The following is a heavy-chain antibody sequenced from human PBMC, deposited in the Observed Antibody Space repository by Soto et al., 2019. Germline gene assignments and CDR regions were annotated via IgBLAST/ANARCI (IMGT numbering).Heavy chain of an antibody. CDR3: ARDALYSGYDLGFFDY. CDR2: IKQDGSEK. CDR1: GFTISSYW. V-gene: IGHV3-7*05. D-gene: IGHD5-12*01. J-gene: IGHJ4*02. Sequence: PGGSLRLSCASSGFTISSYWMSWVRQAPGKGLEWVANIKQDGSEKYYVDSVEGRFTISRDNAKNSLYLQMNSLRAEDTAVYYCARDALYSGYDLGFFDYWGQGTLVTVSS.